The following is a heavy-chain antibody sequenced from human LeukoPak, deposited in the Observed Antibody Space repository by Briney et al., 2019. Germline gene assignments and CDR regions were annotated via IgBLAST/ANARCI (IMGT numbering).Heavy chain of an antibody. CDR2: INPNSGGT. CDR3: ARSSNRVAAAAFDY. D-gene: IGHD6-13*01. CDR1: GYTFTGYY. J-gene: IGHJ4*02. V-gene: IGHV1-2*02. Sequence: ASVKVSCKASGYTFTGYYMHRVRQAPGQGLEWMGWINPNSGGTNYAQKFQGRVTMTRDTSISTAYMELSRLRSDDTAGYYCARSSNRVAAAAFDYWGQGTLVTVSS.